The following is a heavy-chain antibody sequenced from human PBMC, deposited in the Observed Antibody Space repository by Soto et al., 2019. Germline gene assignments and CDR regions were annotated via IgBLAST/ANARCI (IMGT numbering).Heavy chain of an antibody. CDR1: GYTFTSYY. CDR3: ARAWVDYYDSSGLGNFCY. V-gene: IGHV1-46*01. Sequence: GASVKVSCKASGYTFTSYYMHWVRQAPGQGLEWMGIINPSGGSTSYAQKFQGRVTMTRDTSTSTVYMELSSLRSEDTAVYYCARAWVDYYDSSGLGNFCYWGQGTLVTVSS. CDR2: INPSGGST. J-gene: IGHJ4*02. D-gene: IGHD3-22*01.